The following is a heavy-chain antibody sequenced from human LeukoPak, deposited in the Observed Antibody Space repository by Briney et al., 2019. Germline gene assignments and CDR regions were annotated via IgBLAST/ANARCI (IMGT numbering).Heavy chain of an antibody. Sequence: LETLSLSCAVYGGSFSGYYWSWIRQPPGKGLEWIGEISNSGSTNYNPSLKSRVTLSVDSSKNQFSLKLSSVTAADTAVYYYARGGGYNSLDYWGQRTLVTVLS. D-gene: IGHD2/OR15-2a*01. CDR1: GGSFSGYY. V-gene: IGHV4-34*01. J-gene: IGHJ4*02. CDR3: ARGGGYNSLDY. CDR2: ISNSGST.